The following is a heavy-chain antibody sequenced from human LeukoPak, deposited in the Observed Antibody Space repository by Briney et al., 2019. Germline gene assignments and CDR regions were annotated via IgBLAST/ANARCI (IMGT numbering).Heavy chain of an antibody. Sequence: AASVKVSCKVSGYTLTELSMHWVRQAPGKGLEWMGGFDPEDGETIYAQKLQGRVTMTTDTSTSTAYMELRSLRSDDTAVYYCARPRLLLWDRDQLPSWFDPWGQGTLVTVSS. D-gene: IGHD3-10*01. CDR2: FDPEDGET. CDR1: GYTLTELS. CDR3: ARPRLLLWDRDQLPSWFDP. V-gene: IGHV1-24*01. J-gene: IGHJ5*02.